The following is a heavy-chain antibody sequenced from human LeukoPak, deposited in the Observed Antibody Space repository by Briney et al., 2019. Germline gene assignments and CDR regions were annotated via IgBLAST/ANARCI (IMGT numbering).Heavy chain of an antibody. Sequence: GGSLRLSCAASGFSFSTYSMNWVRQASGKGLEWVSSISGSSTYIYYADSVKGRFTISRDNAKNSLYLQMNSLRAEDTAVYYCARAGFYGDYTDYWGQGTLVTVSS. CDR2: ISGSSTYI. CDR3: ARAGFYGDYTDY. CDR1: GFSFSTYS. J-gene: IGHJ4*02. V-gene: IGHV3-21*01. D-gene: IGHD4-17*01.